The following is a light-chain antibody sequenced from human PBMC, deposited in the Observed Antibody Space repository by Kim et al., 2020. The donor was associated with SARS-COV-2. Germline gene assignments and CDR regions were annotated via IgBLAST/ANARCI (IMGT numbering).Light chain of an antibody. CDR2: DAS. CDR1: QDIKNY. Sequence: DFQMTQSPSSLSASVGDRVTITCQASQDIKNYLNWYQQKPGKAPKLLIYDASILETGVPSRFSGGGIGTNFTLTISSLQPEDFGTYDCHQYDNLLFTFGPGTKVDIK. J-gene: IGKJ3*01. V-gene: IGKV1-33*01. CDR3: HQYDNLLFT.